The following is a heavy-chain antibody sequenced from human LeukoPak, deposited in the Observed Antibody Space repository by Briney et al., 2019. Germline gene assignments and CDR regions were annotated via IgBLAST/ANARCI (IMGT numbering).Heavy chain of an antibody. CDR3: ARDGTVFAKGYYMDV. J-gene: IGHJ6*03. CDR2: MSYDGSTR. V-gene: IGHV3-30*04. CDR1: GFTFSNYA. D-gene: IGHD2-8*01. Sequence: GGSLRLSCAASGFTFSNYAMHWVRQAPGKGLEWVAFMSYDGSTRYYVDSVKGRFTISRDNSKTTLYLQMSSLLPEDTAVYYCARDGTVFAKGYYMDVWGEGTTVTVSS.